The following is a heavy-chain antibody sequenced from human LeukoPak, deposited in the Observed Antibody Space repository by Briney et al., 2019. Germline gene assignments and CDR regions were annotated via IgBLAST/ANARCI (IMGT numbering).Heavy chain of an antibody. Sequence: GGSLRLSCAASGFTFNNYGMHWVRQAPGKGLEWVAFIRYDGSNKYYADSVKGRFTISRDNSKNTLYLQMNSLRTEDTAVYYCAKGYYDNSGYYNYWGQGTLVSVSS. CDR2: IRYDGSNK. CDR1: GFTFNNYG. CDR3: AKGYYDNSGYYNY. J-gene: IGHJ4*02. V-gene: IGHV3-30*02. D-gene: IGHD3-22*01.